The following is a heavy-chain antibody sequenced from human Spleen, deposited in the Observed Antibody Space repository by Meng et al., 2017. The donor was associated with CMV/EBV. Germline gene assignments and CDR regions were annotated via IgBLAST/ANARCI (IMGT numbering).Heavy chain of an antibody. V-gene: IGHV1-2*02. Sequence: DLVKVSCKASGYMSSDSYLHWVRQAPGQGLEWMGRINPNNGGTNSAQKFQGRVTLTRDTSISTVHMHLSGLRPDDTAVYYCARDVGGADNGYYYYLDVWGQGTTVTVSS. CDR1: GYMSSDSY. D-gene: IGHD3-3*01. CDR2: INPNNGGT. J-gene: IGHJ6*02. CDR3: ARDVGGADNGYYYYLDV.